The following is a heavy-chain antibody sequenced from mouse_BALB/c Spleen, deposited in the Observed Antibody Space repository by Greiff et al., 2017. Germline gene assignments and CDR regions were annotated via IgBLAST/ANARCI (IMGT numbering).Heavy chain of an antibody. CDR1: GYTFTSYW. D-gene: IGHD4-1*01. CDR2: IYPSDSYT. J-gene: IGHJ4*01. CDR3: TINWAMDY. V-gene: IGHV1-69*02. Sequence: VQLQQPGAELVRPGASVKLSCKASGYTFTSYWINWVKQRPGQGLEWIGNIYPSDSYTNYNQKFKDKATLTVDKSSSTAYMQLSSPTSEDSAVYYCTINWAMDYWGQGTSVTVSS.